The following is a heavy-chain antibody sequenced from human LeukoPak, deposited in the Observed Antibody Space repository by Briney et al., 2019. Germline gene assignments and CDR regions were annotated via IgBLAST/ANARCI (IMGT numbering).Heavy chain of an antibody. J-gene: IGHJ4*02. Sequence: SETLSLTCAVYGRSFSSYYWGWIRQPPGKGLEWIGSIYYSGSTFYNPSLKSRVTISVDTSKNQFSLKLSSVTAADTAVYYCARRGYAYDYWGQGTLVTVSS. V-gene: IGHV4-39*07. CDR3: ARRGYAYDY. D-gene: IGHD5-12*01. CDR1: GRSFSSYY. CDR2: IYYSGST.